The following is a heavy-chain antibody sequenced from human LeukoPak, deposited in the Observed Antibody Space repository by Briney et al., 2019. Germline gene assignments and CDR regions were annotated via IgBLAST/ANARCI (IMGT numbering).Heavy chain of an antibody. CDR1: GGSISSGGYY. V-gene: IGHV4-30-2*01. D-gene: IGHD6-13*01. CDR2: IYHSGST. Sequence: SETLSLTFTVSGGSISSGGYYWSWIRQPPGKGLEWIGYIYHSGSTYYNPSLKSRVTISVDRSKNQFSLKLSSVTAADTAVYYCARVEEQQLLIDYWGQGTLVTVSS. J-gene: IGHJ4*02. CDR3: ARVEEQQLLIDY.